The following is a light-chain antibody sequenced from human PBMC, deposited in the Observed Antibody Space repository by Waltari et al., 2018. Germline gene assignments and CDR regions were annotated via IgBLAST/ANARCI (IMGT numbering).Light chain of an antibody. Sequence: QSALTQPASVSGSPGQSITISCTGTSSDVGGYNYVSWYQQHPGKAPKLVNYEVSNRPSWVSNRFAGSRSGNTASRTISGLQAGDEADYYCSSYTSSSTLVFGGGTKLTVL. CDR2: EVS. V-gene: IGLV2-14*01. J-gene: IGLJ2*01. CDR1: SSDVGGYNY. CDR3: SSYTSSSTLV.